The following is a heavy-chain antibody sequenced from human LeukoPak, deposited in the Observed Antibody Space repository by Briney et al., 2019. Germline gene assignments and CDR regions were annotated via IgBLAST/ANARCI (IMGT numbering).Heavy chain of an antibody. CDR3: ARWGHDYGDYGPFDY. CDR2: TIPILCIA. V-gene: IGHV1-69*04. CDR1: GGTFSSYA. J-gene: IGHJ4*02. Sequence: GASVKVSCKASGGTFSSYAISWVRQAPGQGLEWVGRTIPILCIANYAQKFQGRVTITADKSTSTAYMELSSLRSEDTAVYYCARWGHDYGDYGPFDYWGQGTLVTVSS. D-gene: IGHD4-17*01.